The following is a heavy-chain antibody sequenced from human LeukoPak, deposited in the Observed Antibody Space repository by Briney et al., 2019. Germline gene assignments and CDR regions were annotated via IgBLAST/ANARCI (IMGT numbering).Heavy chain of an antibody. V-gene: IGHV3-49*04. CDR2: IRSKAYGGTT. CDR3: TGGIVVVPAAMDYFDY. D-gene: IGHD2-2*01. Sequence: GGSLRLSCTASGFTFGDYAMSWVRQAPGKGLEWVGFIRSKAYGGTTEYAASVKGRFTISRDDSKSIAYLQMNSLKTEDTAVYYCTGGIVVVPAAMDYFDYWGQGTLVTVSS. CDR1: GFTFGDYA. J-gene: IGHJ4*02.